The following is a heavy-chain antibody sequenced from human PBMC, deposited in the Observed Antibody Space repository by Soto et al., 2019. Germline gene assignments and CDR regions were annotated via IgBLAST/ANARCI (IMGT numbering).Heavy chain of an antibody. CDR1: GGSISSSGYY. CDR3: ARSTTVVTRHDAFDI. CDR2: IYYSGST. V-gene: IGHV4-39*02. J-gene: IGHJ3*02. Sequence: SETLSLTCTVSGGSISSSGYYWGWIRRPPGKGLEWIGSIYYSGSTYYNPSLKSRVTISVDTSKNHFSLKLTSVTAADTAVYYCARSTTVVTRHDAFDIWGQGTMVTVSS. D-gene: IGHD4-17*01.